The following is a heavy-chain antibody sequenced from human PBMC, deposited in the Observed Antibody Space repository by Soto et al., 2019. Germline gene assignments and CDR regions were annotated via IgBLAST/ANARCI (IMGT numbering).Heavy chain of an antibody. CDR1: GYNFSTYW. V-gene: IGHV5-51*01. J-gene: IGHJ6*02. CDR3: ARHASSRTSNYDYYAVDV. Sequence: GESQKIPCNASGYNFSTYWIGWVRQMPGKGLDWMAIIYPGDSHSRYNPSFQGHVTISADKSISTAYLQWSSLRASDSAIYYCARHASSRTSNYDYYAVDVWGLGTSVTVSS. CDR2: IYPGDSHS. D-gene: IGHD4-4*01.